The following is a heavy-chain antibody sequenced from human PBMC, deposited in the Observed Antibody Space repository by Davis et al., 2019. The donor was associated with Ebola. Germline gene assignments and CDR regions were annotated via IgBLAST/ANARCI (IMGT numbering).Heavy chain of an antibody. Sequence: GESLKISCAASGFTFSSYGMHWVRQAPGKGLEWVAVIWYDGSNKYYADSVKGRFTISRDNSKNTLYLQMNSLRVEDTAVYYCARAVGPAQRAYFDLWGQGSLVTVSS. CDR1: GFTFSSYG. CDR3: ARAVGPAQRAYFDL. V-gene: IGHV3-33*01. D-gene: IGHD1-26*01. J-gene: IGHJ4*02. CDR2: IWYDGSNK.